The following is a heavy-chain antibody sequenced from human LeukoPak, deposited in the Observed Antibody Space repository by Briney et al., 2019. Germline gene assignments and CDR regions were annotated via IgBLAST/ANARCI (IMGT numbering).Heavy chain of an antibody. V-gene: IGHV3-23*01. D-gene: IGHD6-19*01. CDR3: AKGLRSGWTIDAFDI. CDR2: ISGSSTSI. J-gene: IGHJ3*02. CDR1: GFTFSSYG. Sequence: GGSPRLSCAASGFTFSSYGMHWVRQAPGKGLEWVSVISGSSTSIYYADSVKGRFTISRDNSKNTVDLEMNSLRAEDTAIYYCAKGLRSGWTIDAFDIWGQGTMVTVSS.